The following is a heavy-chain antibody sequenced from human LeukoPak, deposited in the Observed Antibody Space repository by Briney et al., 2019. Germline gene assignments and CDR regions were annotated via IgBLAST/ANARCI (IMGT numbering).Heavy chain of an antibody. J-gene: IGHJ4*02. CDR3: ARGAPFTMVRGVQYYFDY. CDR2: IIPILGIA. CDR1: GGTFSSYA. V-gene: IGHV1-69*04. D-gene: IGHD3-10*01. Sequence: GASVKVSCKASGGTFSSYAISWVRQAPGQGLEWMGRIIPILGIANYAQKFQGRVTITADKPTSTAYMQLSSLRSEDTAVYYCARGAPFTMVRGVQYYFDYWGQGTLVTVSS.